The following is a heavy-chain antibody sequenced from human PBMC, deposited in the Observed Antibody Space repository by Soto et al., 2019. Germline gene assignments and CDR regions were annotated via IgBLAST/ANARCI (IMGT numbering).Heavy chain of an antibody. J-gene: IGHJ6*03. Sequence: GGSLRLSCAASEFTFGTYAMHWVRQAPGKGLEWVAVILYDGVNKYEADSVKGRFTISRDSSKNTLYLQMNSRRAEDTAVYYCAKVRSYGYFLGRQYCYYYYMHFWGTGTTGTGSS. CDR3: AKVRSYGYFLGRQYCYYYYMHF. CDR2: ILYDGVNK. V-gene: IGHV3-30-3*01. D-gene: IGHD4-17*01. CDR1: EFTFGTYA.